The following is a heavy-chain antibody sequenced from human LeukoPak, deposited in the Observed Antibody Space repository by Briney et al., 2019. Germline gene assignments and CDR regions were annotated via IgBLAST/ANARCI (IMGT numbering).Heavy chain of an antibody. D-gene: IGHD3-22*01. Sequence: SVKVSCKASGGTFSSYAISWVRQAPGQGLEWMGRIIPIFGTANYAQKFQGRVTSTTDESTSTAYMELSSLRSEDTAVYYCARGLRYYYDSSGYYYDGSQDAFDIWGQGTMVTVSS. CDR2: IIPIFGTA. CDR1: GGTFSSYA. J-gene: IGHJ3*02. CDR3: ARGLRYYYDSSGYYYDGSQDAFDI. V-gene: IGHV1-69*05.